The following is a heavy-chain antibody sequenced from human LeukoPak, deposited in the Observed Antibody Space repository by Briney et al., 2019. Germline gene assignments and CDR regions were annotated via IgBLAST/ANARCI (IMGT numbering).Heavy chain of an antibody. CDR1: GGSISSYY. D-gene: IGHD6-13*01. CDR3: AKALYSTSSSYYYGMDV. Sequence: PSETLSLTCTVSGGSISSYYWSWIRQPPGKGLEWIGYIYYSGSTNYNPSLKSRVTLSIDTSKNQFSLKLSSVTAADTAVYYCAKALYSTSSSYYYGMDVWGQGTTVTVSS. J-gene: IGHJ6*02. CDR2: IYYSGST. V-gene: IGHV4-59*01.